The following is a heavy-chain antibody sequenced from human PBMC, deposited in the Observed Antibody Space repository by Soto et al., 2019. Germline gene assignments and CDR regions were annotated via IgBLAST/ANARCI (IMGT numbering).Heavy chain of an antibody. J-gene: IGHJ4*02. Sequence: QVQLVQSGSEVKKPGASVKVSCKASGYTFTSYAMHWVRQAPGQRLEWMGWINAGNGNTKSSQKFQGRVTITRDTSASTAYMERSSLRSEDTAVYYCARDQRRDYDFWSGYSQGFDYWGQGTLVTVSS. CDR3: ARDQRRDYDFWSGYSQGFDY. V-gene: IGHV1-3*01. CDR1: GYTFTSYA. CDR2: INAGNGNT. D-gene: IGHD3-3*01.